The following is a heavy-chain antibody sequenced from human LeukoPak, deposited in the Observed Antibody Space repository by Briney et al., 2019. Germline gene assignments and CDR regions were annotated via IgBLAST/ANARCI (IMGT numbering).Heavy chain of an antibody. CDR3: VRDWDHFDFDS. CDR1: GFTFSNYW. J-gene: IGHJ5*01. V-gene: IGHV3-74*01. CDR2: IKGDGSHT. Sequence: GGSLRLSCAASGFTFSNYWMHWVRQAPGKGLVWVSRIKGDGSHTIYANSVKGRFTISRDNAKNTLYLQMKSLRAEDTAVYYCVRDWDHFDFDSWGQGTLVTVSS. D-gene: IGHD3-9*01.